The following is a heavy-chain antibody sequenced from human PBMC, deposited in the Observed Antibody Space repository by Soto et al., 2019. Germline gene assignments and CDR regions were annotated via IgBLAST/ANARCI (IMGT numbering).Heavy chain of an antibody. CDR1: GFPSSTVW. CDR2: VKPQPDGATT. CDR3: TTAAGGMWGADY. Sequence: GNLRLSCAASGFPSSTVWVGWVRQAPGKGLEWVGRVKPQPDGATTDYAAPVKGRFTVSRDDSQNTLSLQMDSLKIEDTAVYFCTTAAGGMWGADYWIQGT. J-gene: IGHJ4*02. V-gene: IGHV3-15*01. D-gene: IGHD1-26*01.